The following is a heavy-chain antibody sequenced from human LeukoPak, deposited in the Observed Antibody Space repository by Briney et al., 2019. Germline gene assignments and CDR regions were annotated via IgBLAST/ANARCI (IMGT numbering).Heavy chain of an antibody. Sequence: GASVKVSCKASGGTFSSYAISWVRQAPGQGLEWMGGIIPIFGTANYAQKFQGRVTITADESTSTAYMELSSLRSEDTAVYYCANQKTNWFDPWGQGTLVTVSS. J-gene: IGHJ5*02. V-gene: IGHV1-69*13. CDR2: IIPIFGTA. CDR1: GGTFSSYA. D-gene: IGHD2-2*01. CDR3: ANQKTNWFDP.